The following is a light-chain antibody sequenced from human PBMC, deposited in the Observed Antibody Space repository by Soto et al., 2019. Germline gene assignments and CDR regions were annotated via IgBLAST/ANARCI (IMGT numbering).Light chain of an antibody. CDR1: QSVSSN. V-gene: IGKV3-15*01. CDR3: QQYNNWPPFT. CDR2: GAS. Sequence: EIVMTQSPATLSVSPGERATLSCRASQSVSSNLAWYQQKPGQAPRLLIYGASTRATGITARFSGSGSGTEFTLTVSCLQSEDLAVYCCQQYNNWPPFTFGPGTKVDIK. J-gene: IGKJ3*01.